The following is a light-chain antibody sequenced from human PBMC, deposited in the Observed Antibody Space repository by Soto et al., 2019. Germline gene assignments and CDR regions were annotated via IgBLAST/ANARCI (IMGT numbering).Light chain of an antibody. CDR1: RNVSIY. CDR3: QQSYKMPS. V-gene: IGKV1-39*01. Sequence: EIPLTQSPSSLAASVGDRLTLTCRASRNVSIYLNWYQHKPGKSPTLLIHATSNLQIGVPSRFSGSGSGTEFTLTISSLEPEDFGTYYCQQSYKMPSFGQGTRLVSK. CDR2: ATS. J-gene: IGKJ5*01.